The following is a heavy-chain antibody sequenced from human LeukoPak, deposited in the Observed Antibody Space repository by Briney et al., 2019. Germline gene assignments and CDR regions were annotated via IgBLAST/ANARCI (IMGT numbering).Heavy chain of an antibody. V-gene: IGHV1-46*01. J-gene: IGHJ4*02. CDR2: INPSGGDT. Sequence: GASVKVSCKASGYTFTYYYLHWVRQAPGQGLEWMGIINPSGGDTIYAQKFQGRVTMTRDTSTSTVYMELSSLRSEDTAVYYCARWDPYPIGAYSGSYSDSAHLNPIDYWGQGTLVTVSS. CDR3: ARWDPYPIGAYSGSYSDSAHLNPIDY. CDR1: GYTFTYYY. D-gene: IGHD1-26*01.